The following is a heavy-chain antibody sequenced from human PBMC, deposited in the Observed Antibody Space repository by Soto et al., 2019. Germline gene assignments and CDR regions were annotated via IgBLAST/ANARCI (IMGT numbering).Heavy chain of an antibody. CDR3: ASRYGSGSRASDH. Sequence: QVQLVQSGAEVKKPGSSVRVSCKASGDTFTFYSINWVRQAPGLGLEWMGRINPILSMSNYAQRFQGRVTXPXDQXTSAAYMELSSLGSQDTAMYYCASRYGSGSRASDHWGPGALVTVSS. J-gene: IGHJ4*02. CDR2: INPILSMS. D-gene: IGHD3-10*01. CDR1: GDTFTFYS. V-gene: IGHV1-69*02.